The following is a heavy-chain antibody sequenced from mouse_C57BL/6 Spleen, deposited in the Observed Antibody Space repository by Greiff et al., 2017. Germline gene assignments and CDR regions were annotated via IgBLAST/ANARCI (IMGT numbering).Heavy chain of an antibody. V-gene: IGHV1-55*01. CDR1: GYTFTSYW. CDR3: TRSGYYGSSYGYFDV. J-gene: IGHJ1*03. CDR2: FYPGSGST. Sequence: VQLQQPGAELVKPGASVKMSCKASGYTFTSYWLTWVKQRPGQGLEWIGDFYPGSGSTNYNEKFKSKATLTVDTSSSTAYMQLSSLTSEHFAVYYWTRSGYYGSSYGYFDVWGTGTTVTVAS. D-gene: IGHD1-1*01.